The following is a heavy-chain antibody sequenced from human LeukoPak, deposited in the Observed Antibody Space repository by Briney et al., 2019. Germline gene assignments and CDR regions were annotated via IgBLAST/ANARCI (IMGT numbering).Heavy chain of an antibody. Sequence: GGSLRLSCTASGFTFGDYAMSWFRQAPGKGLEWVGFIRSKAYGGTTEYAASVKGRFTISRDDSKSIAYLQMNSLKTEDTAVYYCTRDVVAGLYYYYHYYMDVWGKGTTVTVSS. CDR2: IRSKAYGGTT. J-gene: IGHJ6*03. D-gene: IGHD6-19*01. V-gene: IGHV3-49*03. CDR3: TRDVVAGLYYYYHYYMDV. CDR1: GFTFGDYA.